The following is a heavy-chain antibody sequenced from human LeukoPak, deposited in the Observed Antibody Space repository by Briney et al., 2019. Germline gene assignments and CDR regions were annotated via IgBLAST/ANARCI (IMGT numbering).Heavy chain of an antibody. CDR3: AIQYYDFWSGSIY. J-gene: IGHJ4*02. Sequence: GGSLRLSCAASGFTFDDYGMSWVRQAPGKGLEWVPVINWYGGSTGYADSVKGRFTISRDNAKNSLYLQMNSLRAEDTALYYCAIQYYDFWSGSIYWGQGTLVTVSS. D-gene: IGHD3-3*01. CDR1: GFTFDDYG. V-gene: IGHV3-20*04. CDR2: INWYGGST.